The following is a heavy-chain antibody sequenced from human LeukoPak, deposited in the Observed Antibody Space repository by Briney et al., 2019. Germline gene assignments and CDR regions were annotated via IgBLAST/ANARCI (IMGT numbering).Heavy chain of an antibody. CDR3: ARASSGYYHY. Sequence: SETLSLTCTVSGGSITSYYWGWIRQPPGKGLEWIGSIYYSGSTNYNPSLKSRVTISVDTSKNQFSLKLSSVTAADTAVYYCARASSGYYHYWGQGTLVTVSS. CDR1: GGSITSYY. J-gene: IGHJ4*02. CDR2: IYYSGST. D-gene: IGHD3-22*01. V-gene: IGHV4-59*01.